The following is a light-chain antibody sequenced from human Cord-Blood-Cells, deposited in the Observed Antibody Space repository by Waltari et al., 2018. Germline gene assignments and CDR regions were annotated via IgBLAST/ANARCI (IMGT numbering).Light chain of an antibody. V-gene: IGKV3-11*01. CDR2: EAS. CDR3: QQRSNWPLT. Sequence: EIVLTQSPATLSSSPGERATLSCRASQSVSSYLAWYQQKPGQAPRLLIYEASNRATGIPARFSGSGSGTDFTLTISSLEPEDFAVYYCQQRSNWPLTFGGGTKVEIK. CDR1: QSVSSY. J-gene: IGKJ4*01.